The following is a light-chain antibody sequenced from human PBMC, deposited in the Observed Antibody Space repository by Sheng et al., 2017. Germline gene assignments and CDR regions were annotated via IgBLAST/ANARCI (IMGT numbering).Light chain of an antibody. CDR1: SSDVGGYNY. J-gene: IGLJ1*01. CDR3: SSYAGNKNYYV. Sequence: QSALTQPPSASGSPGQSVTISCTGTSSDVGGYNYVSWYQHHSGNAPKLMIYEVSKRPSGVPDRFSGSKSGNTASLTVSGLQAEDEADYYCSSYAGNKNYYVFGTGTKITVL. V-gene: IGLV2-8*01. CDR2: EVS.